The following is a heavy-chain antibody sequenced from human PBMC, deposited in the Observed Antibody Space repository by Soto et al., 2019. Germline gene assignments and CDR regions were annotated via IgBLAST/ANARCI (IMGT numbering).Heavy chain of an antibody. J-gene: IGHJ5*02. V-gene: IGHV5-51*01. CDR1: GYTFTTYW. CDR3: ARHGFNMDRGPRDP. D-gene: IGHD3-10*01. Sequence: PGESLKISCQGSGYTFTTYWIGWVRQRPGKGLEWMGVIYPGDSDTKYSPSFQGQVTMSVDNSISTAYLQWRSLRASDTAIYYCARHGFNMDRGPRDPWGQGTLVTVSS. CDR2: IYPGDSDT.